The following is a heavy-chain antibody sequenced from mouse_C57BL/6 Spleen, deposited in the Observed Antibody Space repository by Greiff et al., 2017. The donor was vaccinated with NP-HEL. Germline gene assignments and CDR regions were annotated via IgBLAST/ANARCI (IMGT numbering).Heavy chain of an antibody. J-gene: IGHJ4*01. V-gene: IGHV1-63*01. CDR3: ARRDYDYDGYAMDY. D-gene: IGHD2-4*01. CDR1: GYTFTNYW. CDR2: IYPGGGYT. Sequence: QVQLKQSGAELVRPGTSVKMSCKASGYTFTNYWIGWAKQRPGHGLEWIGDIYPGGGYTNYNEKFKGKATLTADKSSSTAYMQFSSLTSEDSAIYYCARRDYDYDGYAMDYWGQGTSVTVSS.